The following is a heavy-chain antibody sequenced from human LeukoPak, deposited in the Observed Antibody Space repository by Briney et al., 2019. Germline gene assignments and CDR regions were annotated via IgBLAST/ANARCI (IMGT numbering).Heavy chain of an antibody. Sequence: ASVKVSCKASGSTFTGYYIHWVRQAPGQGLEWLGWVNPNSGGTNYAQKFQGRVTMTRDTFITTAYMELSRLKSDDTAVYYCATEAGEIHNTGIDYWGQGTLVTVSS. J-gene: IGHJ4*02. V-gene: IGHV1-2*02. CDR3: ATEAGEIHNTGIDY. D-gene: IGHD1-14*01. CDR1: GSTFTGYY. CDR2: VNPNSGGT.